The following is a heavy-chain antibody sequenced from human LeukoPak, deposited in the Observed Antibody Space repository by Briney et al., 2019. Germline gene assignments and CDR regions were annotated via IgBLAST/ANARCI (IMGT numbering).Heavy chain of an antibody. D-gene: IGHD2-21*02. Sequence: GGSLRLSCAASGFTFSSYWTSWVRQAPGKGLEWVANIKQDGSEKYYVDSVKGRFTISRDNAKNSLYLQMSSLRAEDTAVYYCARDGRGYCGGDCFLSWFDPWGQGTLVTVSS. CDR3: ARDGRGYCGGDCFLSWFDP. CDR1: GFTFSSYW. V-gene: IGHV3-7*01. J-gene: IGHJ5*02. CDR2: IKQDGSEK.